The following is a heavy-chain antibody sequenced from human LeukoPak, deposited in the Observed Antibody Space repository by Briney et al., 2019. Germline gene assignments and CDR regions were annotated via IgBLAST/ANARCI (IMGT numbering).Heavy chain of an antibody. CDR3: AREYIAAAGTDWFDP. CDR2: IYYSGST. Sequence: PSETLSLTCTVSGVSISSSSYYWGWIRQPPGKGLEWIGSIYYSGSTYYNPSLKSRVTISVDTSKNQFSLKLSSVTAADTAVYYCAREYIAAAGTDWFDPWGQGTLVTVSS. D-gene: IGHD6-13*01. V-gene: IGHV4-39*07. CDR1: GVSISSSSYY. J-gene: IGHJ5*02.